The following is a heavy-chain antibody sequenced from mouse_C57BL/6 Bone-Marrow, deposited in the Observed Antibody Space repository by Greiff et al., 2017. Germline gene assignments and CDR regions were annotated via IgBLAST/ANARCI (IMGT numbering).Heavy chain of an antibody. CDR1: GFNIKDDY. J-gene: IGHJ2*01. CDR3: TTVDIRYGSSSYYFDY. V-gene: IGHV14-4*01. CDR2: IDPENGDT. D-gene: IGHD1-1*01. Sequence: VQLQQSGAELVRPGASVKLSCTASGFNIKDDYMHWVKQRPEQGLEWIGWIDPENGDTEYASKFQGKATITADTSSNTAYLQLSSLTSEDTAVYYGTTVDIRYGSSSYYFDYWGQGTTLTVSS.